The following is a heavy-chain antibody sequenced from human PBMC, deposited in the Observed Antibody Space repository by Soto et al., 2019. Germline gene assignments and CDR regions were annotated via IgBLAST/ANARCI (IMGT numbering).Heavy chain of an antibody. CDR3: AKRSQDYAAWFDP. CDR2: IYHNGNT. V-gene: IGHV4-38-2*01. D-gene: IGHD3-16*01. Sequence: SWTLSLTCAVSGYSISSGYYWGWLRQPPGKGLEWIASIYHNGNTYYNPALKSLVTIYVDTSKNQFSLHLSSVTAADTAVYYCAKRSQDYAAWFDPWGQGTLVTVSS. CDR1: GYSISSGYY. J-gene: IGHJ5*02.